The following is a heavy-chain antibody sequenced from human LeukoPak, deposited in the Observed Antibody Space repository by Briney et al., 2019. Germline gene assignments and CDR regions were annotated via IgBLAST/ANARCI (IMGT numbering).Heavy chain of an antibody. Sequence: ASVKVSCKASGYSFSSCSISWVRQAPGQGLEWMGWIGAYNGDTNYAQKFQGRVTMTTDTSTSTAYMDLRSLRSDDTAVYYCTRDHCRGDNCPSFDYWGQGTLVAVSS. CDR2: IGAYNGDT. D-gene: IGHD2-15*01. CDR3: TRDHCRGDNCPSFDY. CDR1: GYSFSSCS. V-gene: IGHV1-18*01. J-gene: IGHJ4*02.